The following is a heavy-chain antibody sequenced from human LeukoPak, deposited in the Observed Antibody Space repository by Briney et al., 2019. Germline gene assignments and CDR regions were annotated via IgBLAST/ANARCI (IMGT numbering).Heavy chain of an antibody. CDR1: GFTFSSYD. Sequence: GGSLRLSCAASGFTFSSYDMHWVRQATGKGLEWVSAIGTAGDTYYPGSVKGRFTISRENAKNSLYLQMNSLRAGDTAVYYCARRDNYYYYMDVWGKGTTVTVSS. CDR3: ARRDNYYYYMDV. CDR2: IGTAGDT. J-gene: IGHJ6*03. V-gene: IGHV3-13*01.